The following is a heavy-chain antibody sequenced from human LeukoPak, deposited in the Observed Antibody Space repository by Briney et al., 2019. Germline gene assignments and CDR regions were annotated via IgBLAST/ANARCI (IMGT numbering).Heavy chain of an antibody. CDR1: GFTFSSYS. J-gene: IGHJ4*02. CDR2: ISSSSSYI. V-gene: IGHV3-21*01. D-gene: IGHD3-22*01. CDR3: ARDYYYDSSGGVLYYFDY. Sequence: GGSLRLSCAASGFTFSSYSMNWVRQAPGKGLEWVSSISSSSSYIYYADSVKGRFTISRDNAKNSLYLQMNSLRAEDTAVYYCARDYYYDSSGGVLYYFDYWGQGTLVTVSS.